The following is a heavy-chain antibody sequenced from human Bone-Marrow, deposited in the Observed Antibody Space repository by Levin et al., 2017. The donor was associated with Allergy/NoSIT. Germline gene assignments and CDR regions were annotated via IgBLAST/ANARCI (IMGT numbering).Heavy chain of an antibody. V-gene: IGHV4-39*01. CDR2: IYYSGST. J-gene: IGHJ4*02. CDR1: GGSISSSSYY. CDR3: ARAAYDILTGYYVVPPHYFDY. D-gene: IGHD3-9*01. Sequence: PSETLSLTCTVSGGSISSSSYYWGWIRQPPGKGLEWIGSIYYSGSTYYNPSLKSRVTISVDTSKNQFSLKLSSVTAADTAVYYCARAAYDILTGYYVVPPHYFDYWGQGTLVTVSS.